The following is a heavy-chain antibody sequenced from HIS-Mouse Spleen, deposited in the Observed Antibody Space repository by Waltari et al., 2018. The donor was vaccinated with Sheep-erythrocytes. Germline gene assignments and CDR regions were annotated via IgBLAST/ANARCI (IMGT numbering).Heavy chain of an antibody. J-gene: IGHJ5*02. CDR1: GYTFTSYD. CDR3: ARGIAAAGTDWFDP. V-gene: IGHV1-8*01. D-gene: IGHD6-13*01. CDR2: SNPNGGNK. Sequence: QVQLVQSGAEVKKPGASVKVSCKASGYTFTSYDINWVRQATGQGLEWMGWSNPNGGNKGYEQKFQGRVTMTRNTSISTAYMELSSLRSEDTAVYYCARGIAAAGTDWFDPWGQGTLVTVSS.